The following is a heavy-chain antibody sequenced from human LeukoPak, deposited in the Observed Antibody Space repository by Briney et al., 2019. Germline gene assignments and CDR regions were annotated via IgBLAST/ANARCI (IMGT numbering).Heavy chain of an antibody. CDR3: ARIPIVVVPLGSLDY. D-gene: IGHD2-2*01. V-gene: IGHV1-18*01. J-gene: IGHJ4*02. CDR1: GYTFTSYG. Sequence: SVKLSCKVSGYTFTSYGISWVRQAPGQGLEWMGWISAYNGNTIYAQKLQGRVTMTTDTSTSTAYMELRSLRSDDTAVYYCARIPIVVVPLGSLDYWGQGTLVTVSS. CDR2: ISAYNGNT.